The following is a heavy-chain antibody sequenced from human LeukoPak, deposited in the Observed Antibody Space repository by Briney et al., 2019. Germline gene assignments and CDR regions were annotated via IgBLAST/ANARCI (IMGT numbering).Heavy chain of an antibody. V-gene: IGHV4-34*01. Sequence: SETLSLTCAVYGGSFSGYYWSWIRQPPGKGLEWIGEINHSGSTNYNPSLKSRVTISVDTSKNQFSLKLSSVTAADTAVYYCAGGWYGREFDYWGRGTPVTVSS. J-gene: IGHJ4*02. CDR3: AGGWYGREFDY. CDR2: INHSGST. CDR1: GGSFSGYY. D-gene: IGHD6-25*01.